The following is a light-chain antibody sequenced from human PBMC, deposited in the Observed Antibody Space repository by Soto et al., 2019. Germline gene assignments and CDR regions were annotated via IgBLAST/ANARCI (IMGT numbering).Light chain of an antibody. Sequence: QSVLTQPPSASGTPGQRVTISCSGSISNLGSNFVFWYQQLPGAAPKLLISRNDQRPSGVPDRFSGSKSGTSASLAISGLRSEDEADYHCAAWYDSLRGVVFGGGTQLTFL. CDR1: ISNLGSNF. CDR3: AAWYDSLRGVV. CDR2: RND. J-gene: IGLJ3*02. V-gene: IGLV1-47*01.